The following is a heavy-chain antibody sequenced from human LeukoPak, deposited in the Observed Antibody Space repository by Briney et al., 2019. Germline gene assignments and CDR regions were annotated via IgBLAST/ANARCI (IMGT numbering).Heavy chain of an antibody. J-gene: IGHJ5*02. Sequence: GASVKVSCKASGGTLSSYAISWVRQAPGQGLEWMGRIIPILGIANYAQKFQGRVTITADKSTSTAYMELSSLRSEDTAVYYCARDREGGSTSVLGTRRGPFDPWGQGTLATVSS. CDR2: IIPILGIA. V-gene: IGHV1-69*04. D-gene: IGHD2-2*01. CDR1: GGTLSSYA. CDR3: ARDREGGSTSVLGTRRGPFDP.